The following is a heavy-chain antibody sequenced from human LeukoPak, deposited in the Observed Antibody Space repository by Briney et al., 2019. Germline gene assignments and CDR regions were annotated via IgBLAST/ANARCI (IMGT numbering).Heavy chain of an antibody. D-gene: IGHD3-10*01. CDR2: ISGSGGST. J-gene: IGHJ6*03. V-gene: IGHV3-23*01. CDR1: GFTFSSYA. Sequence: PGGSLRLSCAASGFTFSSYAMSWVRQAAGKGLEWVSAISGSGGSTYCADSVKGRFTISRDNSKNTLYLQMNSLRAEDTAVYYCAKGGFGELLEGYYYYMDVWGKGTTVTVSS. CDR3: AKGGFGELLEGYYYYMDV.